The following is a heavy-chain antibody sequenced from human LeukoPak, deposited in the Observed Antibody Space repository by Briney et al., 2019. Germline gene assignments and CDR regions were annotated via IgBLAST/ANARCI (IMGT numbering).Heavy chain of an antibody. CDR2: IYYSGST. Sequence: PSETLSLTCTVSGGSISSYYWSWIRQPPGKGLEWIGYIYYSGSTNYNPSLKSRVTISVDTSKNQFSLKLSSVTAADTAVYYCARHFELWGGFPGIAAAGAYNWFDPWGQGTLVTVSP. D-gene: IGHD6-13*01. V-gene: IGHV4-59*08. CDR1: GGSISSYY. CDR3: ARHFELWGGFPGIAAAGAYNWFDP. J-gene: IGHJ5*02.